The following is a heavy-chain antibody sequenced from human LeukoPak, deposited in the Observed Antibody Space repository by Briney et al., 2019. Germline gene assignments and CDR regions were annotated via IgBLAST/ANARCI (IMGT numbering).Heavy chain of an antibody. Sequence: SETLSLTCAVYGGSFSGCYWSWIRQPPGKGLEWIGEINHSGSTNYNPSLKSRVTISVDTSKNQFSLKLSSVTAADTAVYYCARIGSDYWGQGTLVTVSS. D-gene: IGHD3-10*01. V-gene: IGHV4-34*01. CDR1: GGSFSGCY. CDR2: INHSGST. CDR3: ARIGSDY. J-gene: IGHJ4*02.